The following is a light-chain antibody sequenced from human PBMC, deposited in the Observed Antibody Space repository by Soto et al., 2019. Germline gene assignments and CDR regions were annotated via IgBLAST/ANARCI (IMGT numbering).Light chain of an antibody. J-gene: IGLJ2*01. Sequence: QSVLTQPASVSGFPGQSITISCTGTRSDVGGYNFVSWYQQHPGKVPKLLIYDVTHRPSGVSNRFSASKSANTASLTISGLQAEDEADYYCSSYTSTNTLVFGGGTKLTVL. CDR2: DVT. V-gene: IGLV2-14*01. CDR3: SSYTSTNTLV. CDR1: RSDVGGYNF.